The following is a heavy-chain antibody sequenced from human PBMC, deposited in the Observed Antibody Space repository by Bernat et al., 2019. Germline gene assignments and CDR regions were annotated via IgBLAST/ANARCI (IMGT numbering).Heavy chain of an antibody. D-gene: IGHD4-17*01. CDR3: ARDDMTTVTKDY. CDR2: INHSGST. J-gene: IGHJ4*02. Sequence: QVQLQQWGAGLLKPSETLSLTCAVYGGSFSGYYWSWIRQPPGKWLEWIGEINHSGSTNYNPSLKSRVTISVDTSKHQFSLKLSSVTAADTAVYYCARDDMTTVTKDYWGQGTLVTVSS. CDR1: GGSFSGYY. V-gene: IGHV4-34*01.